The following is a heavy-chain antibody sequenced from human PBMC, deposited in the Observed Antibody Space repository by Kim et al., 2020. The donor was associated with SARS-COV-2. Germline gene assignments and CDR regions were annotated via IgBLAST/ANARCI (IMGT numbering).Heavy chain of an antibody. Sequence: SETLSLTCAVSGGSISSSNWWSWVRQPPGKGLEWIGEIYHSGSTNYNPSLKSRVTISVDKSKNQFSLKLSSVTAADTAVYYCARGNQYYYDSSGYYDRTFDYWGQGTLVTVSS. CDR1: GGSISSSNW. D-gene: IGHD3-22*01. J-gene: IGHJ4*02. CDR2: IYHSGST. V-gene: IGHV4-4*02. CDR3: ARGNQYYYDSSGYYDRTFDY.